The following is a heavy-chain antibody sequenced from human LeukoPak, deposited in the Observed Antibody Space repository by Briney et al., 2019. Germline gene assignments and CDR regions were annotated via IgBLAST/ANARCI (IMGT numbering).Heavy chain of an antibody. CDR3: AKDGLYCGGDCYLDY. D-gene: IGHD2-21*01. Sequence: GGSLRLSCAASGFTFSSYGMHWVRQAPGKGLEWVAVIWYDGSNKYYADSVKGRFTISRDNSKNTLYLQMNSLRAEDTAVYYCAKDGLYCGGDCYLDYWGQGTLVTVSS. CDR1: GFTFSSYG. V-gene: IGHV3-30*02. CDR2: IWYDGSNK. J-gene: IGHJ4*02.